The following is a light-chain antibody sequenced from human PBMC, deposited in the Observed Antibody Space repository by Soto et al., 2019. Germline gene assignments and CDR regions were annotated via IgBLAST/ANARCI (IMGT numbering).Light chain of an antibody. CDR2: EVN. J-gene: IGLJ2*01. V-gene: IGLV2-8*01. Sequence: QSVLTQPPSASGSPGQSVTISCTGTRSDVGGYNYVSWYQQHPGKAPKLMIYEVNKRPSGVPDRFSGSKSGYTASLTVSGLQPEDESDYYCSSYAGSNNVVFGGGTKLTVL. CDR1: RSDVGGYNY. CDR3: SSYAGSNNVV.